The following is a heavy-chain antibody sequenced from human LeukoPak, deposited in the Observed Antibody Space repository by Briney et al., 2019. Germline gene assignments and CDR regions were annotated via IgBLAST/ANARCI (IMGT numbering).Heavy chain of an antibody. V-gene: IGHV4-34*01. CDR3: ARGRIAAADAFDI. D-gene: IGHD6-13*01. CDR2: INHRGST. J-gene: IGHJ3*02. CDR1: GGSFSGYY. Sequence: SDTLSLTCDVYGGSFSGYYWCWIRQPPGNGLEWIGEINHRGSTNYNPSVKSRVTISVDTSKNQFSLKLSSVTAADTAVYYCARGRIAAADAFDIWGQGTMVTVSS.